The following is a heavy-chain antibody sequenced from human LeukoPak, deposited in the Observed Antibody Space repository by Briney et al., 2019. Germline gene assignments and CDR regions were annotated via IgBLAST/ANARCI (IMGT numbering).Heavy chain of an antibody. Sequence: SETLSLTCTVSGGSISSYYWSWVRQPPGKGLEWVGYIYYSGSTNYNPSLKSGVTISVDKSKKQFSLKLSSVTAADTAVYYCARGVARRYYYYYYMDVWGKGTTVTVSS. CDR3: ARGVARRYYYYYYMDV. J-gene: IGHJ6*03. CDR1: GGSISSYY. D-gene: IGHD2-8*01. CDR2: IYYSGST. V-gene: IGHV4-59*01.